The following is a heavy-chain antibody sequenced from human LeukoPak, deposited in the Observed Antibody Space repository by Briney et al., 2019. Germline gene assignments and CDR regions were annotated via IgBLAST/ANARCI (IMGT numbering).Heavy chain of an antibody. D-gene: IGHD6-13*01. J-gene: IGHJ6*03. Sequence: GGSLRLSCAASGFTFSSYWMTWVRQAPGKGLEWVSSITGSGGTSYFADSVKGRFTLSRDNAKNSLYLQMNSLRAEDTAVYYCARALIAAAGTRKYYYYYMDVWGKGTTVTVSS. CDR1: GFTFSSYW. CDR3: ARALIAAAGTRKYYYYYMDV. CDR2: ITGSGGTS. V-gene: IGHV3-21*01.